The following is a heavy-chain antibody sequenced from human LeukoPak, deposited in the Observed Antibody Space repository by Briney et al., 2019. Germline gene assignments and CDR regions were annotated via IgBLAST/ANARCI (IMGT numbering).Heavy chain of an antibody. CDR1: GYTFTSYD. J-gene: IGHJ4*02. D-gene: IGHD4-17*01. CDR3: ARAIGSTTVTTLEYYFDY. V-gene: IGHV1-8*01. Sequence: ASVKVSCKASGYTFTSYDINWVRQAPGKGLEWMGWMNPNSGNTVYAQKVKGRVTMTRNTSVSTAYMELSSLRSEYTAVYYCARAIGSTTVTTLEYYFDYWGQGTLVTVSS. CDR2: MNPNSGNT.